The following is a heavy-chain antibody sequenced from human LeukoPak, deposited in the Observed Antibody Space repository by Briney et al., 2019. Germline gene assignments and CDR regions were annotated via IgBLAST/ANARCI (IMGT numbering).Heavy chain of an antibody. V-gene: IGHV7-4-1*02. CDR2: INTNTGNP. D-gene: IGHD3-3*01. J-gene: IGHJ4*02. CDR1: GYTFTSYA. CDR3: ARESHDFWSGYYFSAGILTGYRVFDY. Sequence: ASVKVSCKASGYTFTSYAMNWVRQAPGQGLEWMGWINTNTGNPTYAQGFTGRFVFSLDTSVSTAYLQISSLKAEDTAVYYCARESHDFWSGYYFSAGILTGYRVFDYWGQGTLVTVSS.